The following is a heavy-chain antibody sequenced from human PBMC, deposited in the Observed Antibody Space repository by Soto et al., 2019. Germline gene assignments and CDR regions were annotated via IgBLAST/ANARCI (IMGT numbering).Heavy chain of an antibody. V-gene: IGHV4-34*01. J-gene: IGHJ4*02. CDR1: GGSFSGYY. Sequence: TSETLSLTCAVYGGSFSGYYWIWIRQPPGKGLEWIGEINHSGSTNYNPSLKSRVTISVDTSKNQFSLKLSSVTAADTAVYYCARASGWYIFDYWGQGTLVTVSS. CDR3: ARASGWYIFDY. D-gene: IGHD6-19*01. CDR2: INHSGST.